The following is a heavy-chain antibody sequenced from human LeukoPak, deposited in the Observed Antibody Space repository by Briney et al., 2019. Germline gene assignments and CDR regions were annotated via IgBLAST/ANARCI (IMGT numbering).Heavy chain of an antibody. CDR3: ARDISAYERSLNS. Sequence: ASVKVSCKASGYTFTRYGISWVRQAPGQGLEWMGWISTYNGNTDYAQKVQGRVTMTTDTSTSTAYMELRSLRSDDTAVYYCARDISAYERSLNSWGQGTLLTVS. J-gene: IGHJ4*02. CDR2: ISTYNGNT. V-gene: IGHV1-18*01. D-gene: IGHD5-12*01. CDR1: GYTFTRYG.